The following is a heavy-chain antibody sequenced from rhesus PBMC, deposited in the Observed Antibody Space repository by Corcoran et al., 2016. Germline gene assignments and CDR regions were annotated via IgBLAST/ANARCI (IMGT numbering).Heavy chain of an antibody. CDR2: ISNSGGSK. J-gene: IGHJ4*01. D-gene: IGHD1-44*01. CDR1: GLTFSYYD. Sequence: EVQLVESGGGLVQPGGSLRLSCAASGLTFSYYDINWVRQAPGKGLEWVSYISNSGGSKYYEESVKGRFTISRDNSKNTLSLQMNSLRAEDTAVYYCAIRGSTSLFDYWGQGVLVTVSS. CDR3: AIRGSTSLFDY. V-gene: IGHV3S5*01.